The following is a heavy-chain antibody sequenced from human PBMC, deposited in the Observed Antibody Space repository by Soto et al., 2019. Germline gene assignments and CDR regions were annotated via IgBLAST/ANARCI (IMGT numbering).Heavy chain of an antibody. D-gene: IGHD3-10*01. J-gene: IGHJ4*02. V-gene: IGHV3-21*01. Sequence: EVQLVESGGGLVKPGGSLRLSFAASGFSFSSYSVNWVRQAPGKGLEWVSSISSGSTYIYYADSVKGRFTISRDNAKNSLYLQMNSLRAEDTAVYYCARDRDYSGSGRNQKPFDSWGQGTLVTVSS. CDR2: ISSGSTYI. CDR1: GFSFSSYS. CDR3: ARDRDYSGSGRNQKPFDS.